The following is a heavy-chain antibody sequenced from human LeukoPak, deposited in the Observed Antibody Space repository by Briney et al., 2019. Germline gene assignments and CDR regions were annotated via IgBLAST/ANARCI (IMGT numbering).Heavy chain of an antibody. CDR3: ARRVYSGLIDY. V-gene: IGHV4-59*01. CDR1: GGSISSYY. D-gene: IGHD2-21*01. Sequence: PSETLSLTCTVSGGSISSYYWSWIRQPPGKGLEWIGYIYYSGSTNYNPSLKSRLTISVDTSKNQFSLKLSSVTAADTAVYYCARRVYSGLIDYWGQGTLVTVSS. CDR2: IYYSGST. J-gene: IGHJ4*02.